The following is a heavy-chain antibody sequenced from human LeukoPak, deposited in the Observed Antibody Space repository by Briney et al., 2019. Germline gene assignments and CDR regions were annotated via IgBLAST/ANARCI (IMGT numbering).Heavy chain of an antibody. V-gene: IGHV1-8*03. J-gene: IGHJ5*02. D-gene: IGHD2-15*01. CDR1: RYTFTSYD. Sequence: ASVKVSCKASRYTFTSYDINWVRQTPGQGLEWMGWINTNSGNTGYAQKFQGGATITRDPSISTAYMVLSSLRSEDTAVYYCGGMDHHGGRDNCFDPWGQGTLVTVSS. CDR2: INTNSGNT. CDR3: GGMDHHGGRDNCFDP.